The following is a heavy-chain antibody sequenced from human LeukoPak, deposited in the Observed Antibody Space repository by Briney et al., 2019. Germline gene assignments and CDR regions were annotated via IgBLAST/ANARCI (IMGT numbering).Heavy chain of an antibody. CDR1: GITFSNYA. J-gene: IGHJ4*02. CDR2: ISGSDGRT. D-gene: IGHD6-13*01. Sequence: GGSLRLSCAASGITFSNYAMSWVRQAPGKGLEWVSGISGSDGRTYYAASVKGRFTISRDNSKNTLYLQMNSLRADDTAVYYCARDFAAAVGWGQGTLVTVSS. V-gene: IGHV3-23*01. CDR3: ARDFAAAVG.